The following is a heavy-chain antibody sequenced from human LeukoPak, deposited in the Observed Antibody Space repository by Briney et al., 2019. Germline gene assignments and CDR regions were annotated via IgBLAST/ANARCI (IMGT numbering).Heavy chain of an antibody. D-gene: IGHD3-3*01. J-gene: IGHJ4*02. CDR3: AREISIFGVVKRGYYFDF. CDR1: GGSISIGGYY. V-gene: IGHV4-31*03. Sequence: ASQTLSLTCSVSGGSISIGGYYWNWIRQHPGKGLEWIGYVYYSGSTYYNPALKSRLSMSVDTSKNQFSLHLNSVTAADTAVYYCAREISIFGVVKRGYYFDFWGQGILVTVSS. CDR2: VYYSGST.